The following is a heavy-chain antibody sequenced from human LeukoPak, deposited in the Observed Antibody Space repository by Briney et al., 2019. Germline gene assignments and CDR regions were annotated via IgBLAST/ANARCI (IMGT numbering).Heavy chain of an antibody. Sequence: GASVKVSCKASGYTFTSYYMHWVRQAPGQGLEWMGIINPSGGSTSYAQKLQGRVTMTTDTSTSTAYMELRSLRSDDTAVYYCARGYGDYEYYYFDYWGQGTLVTVSS. V-gene: IGHV1-46*01. CDR2: INPSGGST. D-gene: IGHD4-17*01. CDR1: GYTFTSYY. CDR3: ARGYGDYEYYYFDY. J-gene: IGHJ4*02.